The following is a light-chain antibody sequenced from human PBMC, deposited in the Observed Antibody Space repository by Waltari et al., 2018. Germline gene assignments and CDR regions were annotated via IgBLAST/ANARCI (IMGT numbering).Light chain of an antibody. Sequence: SYELTQPPSVSVSPGQTARITCSGDAFPRQFAYWYQQKPGQAPVLVIYKDTERPSGIPERFSGSSSGTTVTLTISGVQAEDEADYYCLSADSSGPYLYVFGTGTTVTVL. J-gene: IGLJ1*01. CDR1: AFPRQF. CDR3: LSADSSGPYLYV. V-gene: IGLV3-25*03. CDR2: KDT.